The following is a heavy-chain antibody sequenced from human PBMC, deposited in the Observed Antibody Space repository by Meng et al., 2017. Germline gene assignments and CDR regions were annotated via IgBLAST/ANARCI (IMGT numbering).Heavy chain of an antibody. Sequence: VSLPETPPLPFHVSRDSVPVGSYCWGWIRPPPGKVLEWIVYIDYGGSTSYTPSLRSRVTISVDTSNNQFSLKLSSVTAADTAVFYCARTRGDYYFDYWGQGTLVTVSS. CDR1: RDSVPVGSYC. CDR2: IDYGGST. CDR3: ARTRGDYYFDY. V-gene: IGHV4-61*01. J-gene: IGHJ4*02. D-gene: IGHD3-16*01.